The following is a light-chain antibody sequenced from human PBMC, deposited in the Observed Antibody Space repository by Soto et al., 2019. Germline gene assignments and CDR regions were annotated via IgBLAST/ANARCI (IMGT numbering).Light chain of an antibody. J-gene: IGKJ4*01. CDR2: DAS. CDR3: QQYNNWPLT. Sequence: EIVMTQSPATLSVSPGDRATLSCRASQSVDNDLAWYQQKPGQPPRLLIYDASTRATGIPARFSGSQSGTEFTLTISSLLSEAFEVYSCQQYNNWPLTFGGGTKVDIK. CDR1: QSVDND. V-gene: IGKV3D-15*01.